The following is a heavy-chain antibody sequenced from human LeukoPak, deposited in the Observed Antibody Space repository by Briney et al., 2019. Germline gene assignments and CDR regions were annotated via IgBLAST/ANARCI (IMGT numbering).Heavy chain of an antibody. CDR1: GGTFSSYA. CDR3: ARARRWGGSYKNWFDP. J-gene: IGHJ5*02. D-gene: IGHD1-26*01. CDR2: IIPIFGTA. Sequence: SVKVSCKASGGTFSSYAISWVRQAPGQGLEWMGGIIPIFGTANYAQKFQGRVTITADESTSTAYMELSSLRSEDTAVYYCARARRWGGSYKNWFDPWGQGTLVTVSS. V-gene: IGHV1-69*01.